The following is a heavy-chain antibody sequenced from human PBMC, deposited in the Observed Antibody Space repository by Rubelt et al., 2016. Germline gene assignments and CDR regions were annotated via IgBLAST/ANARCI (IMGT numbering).Heavy chain of an antibody. V-gene: IGHV4-39*01. Sequence: QLQLQESGPGLVKPSETLSLTCTVSGGSISSSSYYWGWIRQPPGKGLEWIGSIYYSGSTYYHPSLKSRVTISVDTSKNPFSLKLSSGTAADTAVYYCAGNGTPENSGFDPWGQGTLVTVAS. J-gene: IGHJ5*02. CDR2: IYYSGST. D-gene: IGHD1-1*01. CDR1: GGSISSSSYY. CDR3: AGNGTPENSGFDP.